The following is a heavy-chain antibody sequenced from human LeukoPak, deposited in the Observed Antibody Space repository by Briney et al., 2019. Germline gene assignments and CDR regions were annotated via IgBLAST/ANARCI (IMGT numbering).Heavy chain of an antibody. V-gene: IGHV4-4*07. CDR2: IYTSGST. D-gene: IGHD5-12*01. Sequence: SQTLSLTCTASGGSISSDYWSRIRQPAGKGLEWIGRIYTSGSTNYNRSLKSRVTMSVDTSKNQFSLKLSSVTAADTAVYYCARDSSGYDPYYYYYYMDVWGKGTTVTVSS. CDR3: ARDSSGYDPYYYYYYMDV. J-gene: IGHJ6*03. CDR1: GGSISSDY.